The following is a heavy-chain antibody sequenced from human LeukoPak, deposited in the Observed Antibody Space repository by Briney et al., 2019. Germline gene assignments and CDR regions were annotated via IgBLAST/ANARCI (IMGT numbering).Heavy chain of an antibody. CDR2: IDTNTGNP. CDR1: GYTFTNYT. D-gene: IGHD1-26*01. J-gene: IGHJ4*02. V-gene: IGHV7-4-1*02. CDR3: ARGIAGDY. Sequence: ASVKVSCKASGYTFTNYTINWVRLAPGQGLEWMGWIDTNTGNPTYAQGFAGRFVFTLDTSVSTTYLQISSLKAEDTAVYYCARGIAGDYWAQGTLVTVSS.